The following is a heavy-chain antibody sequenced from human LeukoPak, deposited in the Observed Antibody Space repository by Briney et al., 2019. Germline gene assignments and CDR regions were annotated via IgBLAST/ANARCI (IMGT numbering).Heavy chain of an antibody. CDR2: ITGRSDKT. V-gene: IGHV3-23*01. Sequence: PGGSLRLSCADSGFNLKKYDMSWARQAPGKGLEWVSTITGRSDKTYYTDSVKGRFVTSRDNSKDTLYLQMNSLRAEDTALYYCAKGGWLDDLGQGALVTVSS. CDR1: GFNLKKYD. D-gene: IGHD6-19*01. CDR3: AKGGWLDD. J-gene: IGHJ4*02.